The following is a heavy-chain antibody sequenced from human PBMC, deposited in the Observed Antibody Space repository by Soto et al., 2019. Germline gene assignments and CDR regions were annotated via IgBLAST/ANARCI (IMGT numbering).Heavy chain of an antibody. CDR3: ARINIAGTFYYDN. Sequence: SETLSLTCTVSGGSISGSYWSWIRQTPGKVLEWIGYIHYSGSTNYNPSLKSRVTMSVDSAKNHFSLKLSSVTVADTAVYYCARINIAGTFYYDNWGQGTPVTVSS. D-gene: IGHD6-13*01. J-gene: IGHJ4*02. V-gene: IGHV4-59*08. CDR1: GGSISGSY. CDR2: IHYSGST.